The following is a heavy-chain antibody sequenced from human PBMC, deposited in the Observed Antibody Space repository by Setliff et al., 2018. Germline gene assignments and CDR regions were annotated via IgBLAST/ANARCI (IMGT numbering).Heavy chain of an antibody. V-gene: IGHV3-48*01. J-gene: IGHJ4*02. D-gene: IGHD3-3*01. CDR3: ARDGVPPLNYNFWSGNFEF. CDR1: GFTFSGAE. Sequence: GESLKISCAASGFTFSGAEIHWVRQAPGKGLEWISYISTSSGTRYYADSVKGRFTISRDNSKNTLYLQMNSLRVEDTAVYYCARDGVPPLNYNFWSGNFEFWGQGTLVTVSS. CDR2: ISTSSGTR.